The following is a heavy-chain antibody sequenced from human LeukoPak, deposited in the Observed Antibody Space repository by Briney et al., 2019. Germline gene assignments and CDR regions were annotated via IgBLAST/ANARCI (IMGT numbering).Heavy chain of an antibody. D-gene: IGHD6-13*01. V-gene: IGHV3-13*01. CDR3: ARSWSSSSWYYFDY. CDR2: IGTAGDT. CDR1: GFTFSSYE. J-gene: IGHJ4*02. Sequence: GGSLRLSCAASGFTFSSYEMHWVRQATGKGLEWVSAIGTAGDTYYPGSVKGRFTISRENAKNSLYLQMNSLRAGDTAVYYCARSWSSSSWYYFDYWGQGTLVTVSS.